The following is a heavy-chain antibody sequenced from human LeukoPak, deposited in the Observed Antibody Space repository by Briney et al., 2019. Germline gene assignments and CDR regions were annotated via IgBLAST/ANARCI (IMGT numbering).Heavy chain of an antibody. V-gene: IGHV3-48*01. CDR3: ARDRCSSTSCRKRFDY. D-gene: IGHD2-2*01. Sequence: GGSLRLSCAASGFTFSSYSMNWVRQAPGKGLEWVSYISSSSSTIYYADSVKGRFTISRDNAKNSLYLQMNSLRAEDTAVYYCARDRCSSTSCRKRFDYWGQGTLVTVSS. CDR2: ISSSSSTI. CDR1: GFTFSSYS. J-gene: IGHJ4*02.